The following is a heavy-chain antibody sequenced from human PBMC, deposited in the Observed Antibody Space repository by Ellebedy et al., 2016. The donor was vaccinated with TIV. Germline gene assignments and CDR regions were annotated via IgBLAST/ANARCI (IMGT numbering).Heavy chain of an antibody. D-gene: IGHD5-12*01. CDR2: IIPIFGTA. Sequence: SVKVSXKASGGTFSSYAISWVRQAPGQGLEWMGGIIPIFGTANYAQKFQGRVTITADESTSTAYMELSSLRSEDTAVYYCARVRYGGYVPYGMDVWGQGTTVTVSS. V-gene: IGHV1-69*13. J-gene: IGHJ6*02. CDR1: GGTFSSYA. CDR3: ARVRYGGYVPYGMDV.